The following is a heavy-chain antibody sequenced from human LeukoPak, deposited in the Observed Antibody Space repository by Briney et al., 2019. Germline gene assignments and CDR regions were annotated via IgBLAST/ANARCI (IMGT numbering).Heavy chain of an antibody. CDR1: GGSISSYY. D-gene: IGHD2-2*01. CDR2: IYTSGST. J-gene: IGHJ4*02. Sequence: SETLSLTCTVSGGSISSYYWSWIRQPAGKGLEWIGRIYTSGSTNYNPSLKSRVTMSVDTSKNQFSLKLSSVTAADTAVYYCARGAGVDCSSTSCYVEKFDYWGQGTLVTVSS. CDR3: ARGAGVDCSSTSCYVEKFDY. V-gene: IGHV4-4*07.